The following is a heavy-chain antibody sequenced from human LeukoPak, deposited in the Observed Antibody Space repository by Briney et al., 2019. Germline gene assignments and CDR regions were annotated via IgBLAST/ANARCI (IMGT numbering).Heavy chain of an antibody. Sequence: SETLSLTCSLSGGSISSYYWTWIRQPPGKGLEWIGYIYNSGTNYNPSLKSRVTISVDTSKNQFSLKLNSVTATDTAMYYCASLVTGATNWFDPWGQGTLVTVSS. D-gene: IGHD1-20*01. CDR1: GGSISSYY. CDR3: ASLVTGATNWFDP. J-gene: IGHJ5*02. CDR2: IYNSGT. V-gene: IGHV4-59*08.